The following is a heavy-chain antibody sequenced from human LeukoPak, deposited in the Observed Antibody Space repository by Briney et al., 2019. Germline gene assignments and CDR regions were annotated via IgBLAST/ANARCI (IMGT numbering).Heavy chain of an antibody. J-gene: IGHJ4*02. CDR1: GFTFSDYA. V-gene: IGHV3-23*01. D-gene: IGHD3-10*01. Sequence: PGGSLRLSCAASGFTFSDYAVNWVRQAPGKGLEWVSGIHASGYSTDYADSVKGRFTVSRDNSKNTLYLQMNSLTVEDTAVYYCARVGGSGYYYFDYWGQGTLVTVSS. CDR2: IHASGYST. CDR3: ARVGGSGYYYFDY.